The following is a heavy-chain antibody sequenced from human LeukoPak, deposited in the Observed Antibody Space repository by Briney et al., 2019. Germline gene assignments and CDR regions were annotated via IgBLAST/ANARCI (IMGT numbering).Heavy chain of an antibody. CDR2: MYYSGST. CDR3: ARHHFGGIYNAFDI. V-gene: IGHV4-39*01. D-gene: IGHD4-23*01. Sequence: PSETLSLTCTVSGGSISVGGYYWSWIRQPPGKGLEWIGRMYYSGSTYHNPSPKSRVTISVDTSRNQFSLNLSSVTAADTAVYYCARHHFGGIYNAFDIWGQGAMVTVSS. J-gene: IGHJ3*02. CDR1: GGSISVGGYY.